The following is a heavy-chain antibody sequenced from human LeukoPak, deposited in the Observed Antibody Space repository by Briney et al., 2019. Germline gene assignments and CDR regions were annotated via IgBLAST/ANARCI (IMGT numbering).Heavy chain of an antibody. CDR1: GGSISSYY. CDR3: ARLVTYYDILTGYYNVGAFDI. D-gene: IGHD3-9*01. V-gene: IGHV4-59*08. J-gene: IGHJ3*02. Sequence: SETLSLTCTVSGGSISSYYWRWIRQPPGKGLEWIGYIYYSGSTNYNPSLKSRVTISVDTSKNQFSLKLSSATAADTAVYYCARLVTYYDILTGYYNVGAFDIWGQGTMVTVSS. CDR2: IYYSGST.